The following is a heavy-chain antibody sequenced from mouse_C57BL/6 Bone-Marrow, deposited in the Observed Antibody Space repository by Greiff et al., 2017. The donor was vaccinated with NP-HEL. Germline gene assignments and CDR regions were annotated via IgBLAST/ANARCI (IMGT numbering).Heavy chain of an antibody. V-gene: IGHV5-6*01. CDR2: ISSGGSYT. D-gene: IGHD2-4*01. CDR3: ARSIYYDYADDPFYAMDY. CDR1: GFTFSSYG. Sequence: EVKLMESGGDLVKPGGSLKLSCAASGFTFSSYGMSWVRQTPDKRLEWVATISSGGSYTYYPDSVKGRFTISRDNSQSILYLQMNALRAEDSATYYCARSIYYDYADDPFYAMDYWGQGTSVTVSS. J-gene: IGHJ4*01.